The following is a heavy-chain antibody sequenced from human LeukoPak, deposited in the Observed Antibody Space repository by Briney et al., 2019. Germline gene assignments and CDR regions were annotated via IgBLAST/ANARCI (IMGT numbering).Heavy chain of an antibody. V-gene: IGHV4-34*01. CDR1: DGSFSSYY. Sequence: SDTLSLTCAVYDGSFSSYYWTWIRQPPGKGLEWIGEINHSGITNYRPSLKSRVTISLDTSKNQFSLKLTSVTTADTAVYYCARDGGSNNYWFDPWGQGTLVTVSS. CDR3: ARDGGSNNYWFDP. D-gene: IGHD4-23*01. J-gene: IGHJ5*02. CDR2: INHSGIT.